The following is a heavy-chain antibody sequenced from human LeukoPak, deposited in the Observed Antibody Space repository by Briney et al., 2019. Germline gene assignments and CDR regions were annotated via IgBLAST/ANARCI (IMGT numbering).Heavy chain of an antibody. J-gene: IGHJ5*02. CDR2: ISSSSSYI. CDR1: GFIFSSYS. D-gene: IGHD6-13*01. CDR3: ARGIAAAGSWFDP. V-gene: IGHV3-21*01. Sequence: GGSLRLSCAASGFIFSSYSMNWARQAPGKGLEWVSYISSSSSYIYYADSVTGRFSISRDNAKTSLYLQMNSLRAEDTAVYYCARGIAAAGSWFDPWGQGTLVTVSP.